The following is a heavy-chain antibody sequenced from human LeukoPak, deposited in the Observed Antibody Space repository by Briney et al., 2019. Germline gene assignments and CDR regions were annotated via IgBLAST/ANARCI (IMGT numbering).Heavy chain of an antibody. Sequence: GASVKVSCKASGYTFTSSDINWARQAPGQGLEWMGWMNPNSDKTGSARKFQGRVAMTKNISISTAYIEVSSLGYEDTATYYCARGRPGLASAGTYDFWGQGTLITVSS. CDR2: MNPNSDKT. CDR1: GYTFTSSD. CDR3: ARGRPGLASAGTYDF. J-gene: IGHJ4*02. D-gene: IGHD6-13*01. V-gene: IGHV1-8*01.